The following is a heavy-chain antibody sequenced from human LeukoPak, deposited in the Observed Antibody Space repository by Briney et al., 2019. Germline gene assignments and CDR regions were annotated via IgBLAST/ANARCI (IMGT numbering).Heavy chain of an antibody. Sequence: GGSLRLSCAASGFTFSTYSMNWVRQAPGKGLEWVSSIGGSSSSIYYADSVKGRFTISRDNAKNSLYLQMNSLRAEDTAVYYCTGYTDYYDSSGYSAGIDYWGQGTLVTVSS. CDR1: GFTFSTYS. D-gene: IGHD3-22*01. CDR2: IGGSSSSI. CDR3: TGYTDYYDSSGYSAGIDY. V-gene: IGHV3-21*01. J-gene: IGHJ4*02.